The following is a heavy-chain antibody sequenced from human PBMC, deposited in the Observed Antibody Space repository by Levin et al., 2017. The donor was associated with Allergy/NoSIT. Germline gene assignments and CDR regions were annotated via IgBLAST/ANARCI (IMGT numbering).Heavy chain of an antibody. Sequence: GGSLRLSCAASGFTLSSSEMNWVRQAPGKGLEWVSYIGTSGNIIHYADSVKGRFTISRDNAKNSLYLQMNSLRDEDTGIYYCATLDGGVPFDYWGQGTLVTVSS. J-gene: IGHJ4*02. V-gene: IGHV3-48*03. CDR3: ATLDGGVPFDY. D-gene: IGHD3-3*01. CDR1: GFTLSSSE. CDR2: IGTSGNII.